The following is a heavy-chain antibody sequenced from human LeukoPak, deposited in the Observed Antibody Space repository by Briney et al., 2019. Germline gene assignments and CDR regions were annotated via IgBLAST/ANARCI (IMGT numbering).Heavy chain of an antibody. J-gene: IGHJ6*03. Sequence: GGSLRLSCAASGFTFSSYSMNWVRQAPGKGLEWVSSISSSSSYIYYADSVKGRFTISRDNAKNSLYLQMNSLRAEDTAVYYCAIGPLSIAHRRDYYYYMDVWGKGTTVTVSS. V-gene: IGHV3-21*04. CDR1: GFTFSSYS. CDR3: AIGPLSIAHRRDYYYYMDV. D-gene: IGHD6-6*01. CDR2: ISSSSSYI.